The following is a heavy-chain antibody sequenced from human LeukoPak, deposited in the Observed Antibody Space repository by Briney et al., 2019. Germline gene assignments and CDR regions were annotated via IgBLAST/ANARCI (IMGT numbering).Heavy chain of an antibody. J-gene: IGHJ4*02. D-gene: IGHD6-19*01. CDR2: IYSGGST. CDR1: GFTVSSNY. V-gene: IGHV3-66*01. Sequence: GGSLRLSCAASGFTVSSNYMSWVRQAPGKGLEWVSVIYSGGSTYYADSVKGRFTISRDNSKNTLYLQMNSLRAEDTAVHYCARAVAGNFDYWGQGTLVTVSS. CDR3: ARAVAGNFDY.